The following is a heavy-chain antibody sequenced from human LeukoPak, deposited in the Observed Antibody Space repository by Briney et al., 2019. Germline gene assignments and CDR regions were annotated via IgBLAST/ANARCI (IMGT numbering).Heavy chain of an antibody. V-gene: IGHV4-4*07. J-gene: IGHJ4*02. CDR2: IYTSGST. D-gene: IGHD3-3*01. Sequence: SETLSLTCTVSGGSISSYYWSWIRQPAGKGLEWIGRIYTSGSTNYNPSLKSRVTMSVDTSKNQFSLKLSSETAADTAVYYCARGAIFGVVIKRMGDYFDYWGQGTLVTVSS. CDR3: ARGAIFGVVIKRMGDYFDY. CDR1: GGSISSYY.